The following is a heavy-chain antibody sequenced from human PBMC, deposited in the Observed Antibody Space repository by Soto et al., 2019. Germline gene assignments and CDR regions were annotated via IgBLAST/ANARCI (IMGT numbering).Heavy chain of an antibody. D-gene: IGHD4-17*01. CDR2: ISHSGIT. CDR1: GGSITTSGDY. CDR3: ATRIRLHGVSRYFDS. J-gene: IGHJ4*02. V-gene: IGHV4-31*03. Sequence: SETLSLTCTVSGGSITTSGDYWSWIRQHPGKGLEWIGYISHSGITEYNPSLKSRLTLSIDTSKSQFSLEMNSVTAADTAIYYCATRIRLHGVSRYFDSWGQGTLVTVSS.